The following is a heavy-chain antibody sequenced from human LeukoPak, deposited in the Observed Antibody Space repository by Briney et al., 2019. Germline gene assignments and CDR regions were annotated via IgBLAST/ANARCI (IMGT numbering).Heavy chain of an antibody. J-gene: IGHJ4*02. CDR2: MYYSGST. CDR1: GGSVSSGSYY. CDR3: ARDEGYNFDY. D-gene: IGHD5-18*01. Sequence: SETLSLTCTVSGGSVSSGSYYWSWIRQPPGKGLEWIGYMYYSGSTNYNPSLKSRVTISVDTSKNQFSLKLSSVTAADTAVYYCARDEGYNFDYWGQGTLVNVSS. V-gene: IGHV4-61*01.